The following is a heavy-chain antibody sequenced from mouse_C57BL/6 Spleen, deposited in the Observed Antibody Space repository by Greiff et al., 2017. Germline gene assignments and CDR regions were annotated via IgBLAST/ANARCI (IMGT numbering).Heavy chain of an antibody. Sequence: EVKLQESGGGLVKPGGSLKLSCAASGFTFSSYAMSWVRQTPEKRLEWVATISDGGSYTYYPDNVKGRFTISRDNAKNNLYLQMSHLKSEDTAMYYCARDYYGSIPDYAMDYWGQGTSVTVSS. CDR1: GFTFSSYA. J-gene: IGHJ4*01. V-gene: IGHV5-4*01. CDR3: ARDYYGSIPDYAMDY. D-gene: IGHD1-1*01. CDR2: ISDGGSYT.